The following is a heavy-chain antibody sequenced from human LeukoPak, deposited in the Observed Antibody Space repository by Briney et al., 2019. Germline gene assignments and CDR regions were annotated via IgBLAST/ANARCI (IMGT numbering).Heavy chain of an antibody. J-gene: IGHJ4*02. CDR3: ARGPAYGDFTDFFDY. CDR1: GFTFSSHW. V-gene: IGHV3-7*01. CDR2: IKQDGSEQ. Sequence: GGSLRLSCAASGFTFSSHWMTWVRQAPGKGLEWVANIKQDGSEQNNVGSMKGRLTISRDNAKNALYLQMNSLRAEDTAVYYCARGPAYGDFTDFFDYWGQGTLATVSS. D-gene: IGHD4-17*01.